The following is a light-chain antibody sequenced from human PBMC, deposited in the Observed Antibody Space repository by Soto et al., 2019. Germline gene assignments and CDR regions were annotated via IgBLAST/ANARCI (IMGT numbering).Light chain of an antibody. CDR1: QGIGSY. CDR2: AAS. J-gene: IGKJ1*01. V-gene: IGKV1-9*01. Sequence: DIQLTQSPSFLSASVGDRVTITCRASQGIGSYLAWYQQKPGKAPKLLIYAASTLQSGVPSRLSHSGSGTEFTLTIIWLQPEDFASYYCQQVNTYPWTFGQGTKVEIE. CDR3: QQVNTYPWT.